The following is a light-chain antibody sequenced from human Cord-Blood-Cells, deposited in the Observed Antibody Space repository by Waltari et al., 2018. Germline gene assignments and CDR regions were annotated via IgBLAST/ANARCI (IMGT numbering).Light chain of an antibody. Sequence: QSALTQPASVSGSPRQSITISCTGTSSDGGSYNLVAWYQQHPGKAPKLMIYEGSKRPSGVSNRFSGSKSGNTASLTISGLQAEDEADYYCCSYAGSSTVFGGGTKLTVL. CDR2: EGS. V-gene: IGLV2-23*01. J-gene: IGLJ3*02. CDR3: CSYAGSSTV. CDR1: SSDGGSYNL.